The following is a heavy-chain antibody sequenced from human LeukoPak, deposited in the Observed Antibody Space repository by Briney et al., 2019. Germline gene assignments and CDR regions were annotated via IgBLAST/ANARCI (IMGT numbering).Heavy chain of an antibody. CDR1: GFTFSSYS. V-gene: IGHV3-21*04. CDR3: FRDFSMVSAAHLQH. D-gene: IGHD3-10*01. J-gene: IGHJ1*01. Sequence: SGGSLRLSCAASGFTFSSYSMNWVRQAPGKGLEWVSSISSSSRHIYYADSVKGRFTIFRDDAKNSLFLQMDSLRVEDTTMYYCFRDFSMVSAAHLQHWGQGTLLTVSS. CDR2: ISSSSRHI.